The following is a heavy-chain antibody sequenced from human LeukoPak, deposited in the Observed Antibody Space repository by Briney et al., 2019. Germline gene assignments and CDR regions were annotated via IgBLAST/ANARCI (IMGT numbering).Heavy chain of an antibody. CDR3: ARHLLEAEYFQH. V-gene: IGHV4-39*01. Sequence: SETLSLXCTVSGGSISSSSYYWGWIRQPPGKGLEWIGSIYYSGSTYYNPSLKSRVTISVDTSKNQFSLKLSSVTAADTAVYYCARHLLEAEYFQHWGQGTLVTVSS. CDR1: GGSISSSSYY. D-gene: IGHD2-15*01. CDR2: IYYSGST. J-gene: IGHJ1*01.